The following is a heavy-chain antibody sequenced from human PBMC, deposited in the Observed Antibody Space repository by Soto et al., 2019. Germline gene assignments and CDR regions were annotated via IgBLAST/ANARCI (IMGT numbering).Heavy chain of an antibody. V-gene: IGHV3-15*01. D-gene: IGHD6-19*01. CDR1: GFTFSNAW. CDR2: IKSKTDGGTT. Sequence: PGGSLRLSCAASGFTFSNAWMSWVRQAPGKGLEWVGRIKSKTDGGTTDYAAPVKGRFTISRDDSKNTLYLQMNSLKTEDTAVYYCTTGYPYSSDIRPVFDYWGQGTLVTVSS. J-gene: IGHJ4*02. CDR3: TTGYPYSSDIRPVFDY.